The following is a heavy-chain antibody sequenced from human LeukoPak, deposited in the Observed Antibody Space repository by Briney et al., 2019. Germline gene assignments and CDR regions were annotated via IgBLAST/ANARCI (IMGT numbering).Heavy chain of an antibody. J-gene: IGHJ5*02. Sequence: GASVKVSCKASGYTFTSYGISWVRQAPGQGLEWMGWISAYNGNTNYAQKLQGRVTMTTDTSTSTAYMELRSLRSDDTAVYYCAGDSSGWSDNWFDPWGQGTLVTVSS. CDR1: GYTFTSYG. D-gene: IGHD6-19*01. V-gene: IGHV1-18*01. CDR2: ISAYNGNT. CDR3: AGDSSGWSDNWFDP.